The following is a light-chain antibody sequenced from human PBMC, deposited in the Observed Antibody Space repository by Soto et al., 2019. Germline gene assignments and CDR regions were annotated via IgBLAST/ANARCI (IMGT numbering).Light chain of an antibody. V-gene: IGLV2-14*01. CDR2: AVS. Sequence: QSVLTQPVSVSASPGQSISISCAGTSSDIGKYDYVSWYQHHPGNAPKLVISAVSRRSSGISDRFSGSKSGNTATLTISALQAEDEADYYCASYTSSTTQVFGGETKLTVL. CDR1: SSDIGKYDY. J-gene: IGLJ3*02. CDR3: ASYTSSTTQV.